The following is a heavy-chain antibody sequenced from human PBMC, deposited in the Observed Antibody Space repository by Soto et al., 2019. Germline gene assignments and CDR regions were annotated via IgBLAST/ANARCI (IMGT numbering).Heavy chain of an antibody. CDR1: GYTFTSYD. CDR3: ATAGTLRFLEWFPPY. J-gene: IGHJ4*02. D-gene: IGHD3-3*01. CDR2: FDPEDGET. Sequence: ASVKVSCKASGYTFTSYDINWVRQATGQGLEWMGGFDPEDGETIYAQKFQGRVTMTEDTSTDTAYMELSSLRSEDTAVYYCATAGTLRFLEWFPPYWGQGTLVTVSS. V-gene: IGHV1-24*01.